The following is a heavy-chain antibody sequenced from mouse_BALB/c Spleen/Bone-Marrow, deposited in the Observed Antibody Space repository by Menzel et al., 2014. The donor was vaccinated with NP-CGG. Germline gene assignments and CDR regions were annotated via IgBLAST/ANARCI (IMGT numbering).Heavy chain of an antibody. D-gene: IGHD1-1*02. J-gene: IGHJ1*01. CDR3: GRHGNMDSNPWFFDV. CDR1: GFTFSSYY. CDR2: INSNGGST. Sequence: DVKLVESGGGLVKLGGSLKLSCAASGFTFSSYYMSWVRQTPEKRLELVAAINSNGGSTYYPDTVKGRFTISRDNAKNTLYLQMKSLKSEDTALYYCGRHGNMDSNPWFFDVWGAGTTVTVSS. V-gene: IGHV5-6-2*01.